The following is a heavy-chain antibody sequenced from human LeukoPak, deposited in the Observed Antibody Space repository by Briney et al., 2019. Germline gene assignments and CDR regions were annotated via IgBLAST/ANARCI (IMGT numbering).Heavy chain of an antibody. CDR3: ARGAQHYYDSSGYPN. Sequence: GASVKVSCKASGYTFTSYGISWVRQAPGQGLEWMGWISAYNGNTNYAQKLQGRVTMTTDTSTSTAYMELRSLRSDDTAVYYCARGAQHYYDSSGYPNWGQGTLVTVYS. CDR2: ISAYNGNT. CDR1: GYTFTSYG. D-gene: IGHD3-22*01. J-gene: IGHJ4*02. V-gene: IGHV1-18*01.